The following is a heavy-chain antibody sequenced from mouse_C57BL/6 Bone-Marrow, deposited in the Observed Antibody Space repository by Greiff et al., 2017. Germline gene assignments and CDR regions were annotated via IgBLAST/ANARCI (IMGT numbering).Heavy chain of an antibody. CDR3: AIQYHYFDY. J-gene: IGHJ2*01. Sequence: VQLQQSGPELVKPGASVKISCKASGYTFTDYYMNWVQQSHGKSLAWIGDITPNNGGTSYNQKFKGKATLTVDKSSSTAYEGRRSLTSEDSAIYYCAIQYHYFDYWDQGTTLTVSS. CDR1: GYTFTDYY. V-gene: IGHV1-26*01. CDR2: ITPNNGGT. D-gene: IGHD2-10*02.